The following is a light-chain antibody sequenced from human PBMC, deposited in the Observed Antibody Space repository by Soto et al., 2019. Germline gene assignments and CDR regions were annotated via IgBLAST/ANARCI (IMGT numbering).Light chain of an antibody. CDR1: QSLLLSNGYNY. V-gene: IGKV2-28*01. Sequence: IVMTQSPLSLPVTPGEPASISCRSSQSLLLSNGYNYLDWYLQKPGQSPQLLIYLGSNRASGVPDRFSGSGSGTHFTLRISRVEAEYVGVYYCMQALQTPRAFGPGTKVDIK. CDR3: MQALQTPRA. CDR2: LGS. J-gene: IGKJ3*01.